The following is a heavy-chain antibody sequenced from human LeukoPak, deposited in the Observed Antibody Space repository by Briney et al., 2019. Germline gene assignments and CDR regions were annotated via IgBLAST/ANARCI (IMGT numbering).Heavy chain of an antibody. CDR1: GFTFSHFA. CDR2: ISGSGGST. J-gene: IGHJ4*02. Sequence: GGSLRLSCAASGFTFSHFAMSWVRQAPGKGLEWVSGISGSGGSTYYADSVKGRFTISRDNSKNTLYLQMNSLRAEDTAVYYCARALSIAAAGTFAYWGQGTLVTVSS. CDR3: ARALSIAAAGTFAY. V-gene: IGHV3-23*01. D-gene: IGHD6-13*01.